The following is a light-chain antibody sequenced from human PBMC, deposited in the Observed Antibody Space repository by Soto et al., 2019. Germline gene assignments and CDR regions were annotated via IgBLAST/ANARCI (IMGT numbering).Light chain of an antibody. CDR2: EVN. CDR3: SSYTNSGTLVL. Sequence: QSALTQPGSVSGSPGQSITISCTGSTTDVGTYNYVSWYQHHPGKAPKLMIYEVNNRPSGISNRFSGSKSGNTASLTVSGLQSEDEADYYCSSYTNSGTLVLFGGGTKLTV. J-gene: IGLJ2*01. CDR1: TTDVGTYNY. V-gene: IGLV2-14*01.